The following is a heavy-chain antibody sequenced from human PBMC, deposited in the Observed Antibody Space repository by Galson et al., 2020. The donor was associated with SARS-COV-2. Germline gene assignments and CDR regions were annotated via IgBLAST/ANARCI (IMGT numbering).Heavy chain of an antibody. CDR1: GDTFSSYA. CDR3: ARVPLNGYGDYVEVWVVDY. Sequence: SVKVSCKDSGDTFSSYAFSWVRQGPGQGLEWMGGIIPDFGTAKYARKFEGRVTITADESTSTSYMELNSLRSEDTAVYYCARVPLNGYGDYVEVWVVDYWGRGTLVTVSS. D-gene: IGHD4-17*01. J-gene: IGHJ4*02. CDR2: IIPDFGTA. V-gene: IGHV1-69*13.